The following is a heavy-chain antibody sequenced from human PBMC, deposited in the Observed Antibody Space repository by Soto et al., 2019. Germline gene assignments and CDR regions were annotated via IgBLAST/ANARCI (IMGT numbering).Heavy chain of an antibody. CDR1: GGTFSSYA. J-gene: IGHJ3*02. Sequence: SVKVSCKASGGTFSSYAISWVRQAPGQGLEWMGGIIPIFGTANYAQKFQGRVTITADESTSTAYMELSSLRSEDTAVYYCARSGGGDYGGTHDAFDIWGQGTMVTVSS. CDR2: IIPIFGTA. CDR3: ARSGGGDYGGTHDAFDI. D-gene: IGHD4-17*01. V-gene: IGHV1-69*13.